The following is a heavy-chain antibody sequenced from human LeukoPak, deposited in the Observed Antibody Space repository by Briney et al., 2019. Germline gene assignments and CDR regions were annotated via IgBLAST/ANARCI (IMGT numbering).Heavy chain of an antibody. D-gene: IGHD2-15*01. CDR2: ISGSGGST. Sequence: GGSLRLSCAASGFTFISYGMSWVRQASGKGLEWVSAISGSGGSTYYADSVKGRFIISRDDSKSTLYLQMNSLRAEDTAVYYCAKGGWLEYWGQGTLVTVSS. V-gene: IGHV3-23*01. CDR1: GFTFISYG. CDR3: AKGGWLEY. J-gene: IGHJ4*02.